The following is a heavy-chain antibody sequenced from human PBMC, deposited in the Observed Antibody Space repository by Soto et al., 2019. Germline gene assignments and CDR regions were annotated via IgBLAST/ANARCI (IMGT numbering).Heavy chain of an antibody. CDR3: AKDTYSRSWYF. D-gene: IGHD2-2*01. Sequence: PGGSLRLSCAASGFTFTNYLMTWVRQAPGKGLEWVSSIDKSSGDTYYADSVKGRFTISRDNSKNTLYLQMNGLRAEDTALYYCAKDTYSRSWYFWGQGTLVTVSS. CDR2: IDKSSGDT. J-gene: IGHJ4*02. V-gene: IGHV3-23*05. CDR1: GFTFTNYL.